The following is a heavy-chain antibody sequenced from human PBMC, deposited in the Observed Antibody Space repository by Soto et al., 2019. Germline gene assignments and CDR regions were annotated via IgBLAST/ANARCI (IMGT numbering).Heavy chain of an antibody. J-gene: IGHJ6*02. D-gene: IGHD3-22*01. CDR2: ISYDGSNK. Sequence: SLRLSCAASGFTISSSGMLRVRQAPGTGLEWVAVISYDGSNKYYADSVKGRFTISRDNSKNTLYLQMNSLRAEDTAVYYCANSKRTPVDSSGYFRYYYYGMDVWGQGSTGTVSS. V-gene: IGHV3-30*18. CDR3: ANSKRTPVDSSGYFRYYYYGMDV. CDR1: GFTISSSG.